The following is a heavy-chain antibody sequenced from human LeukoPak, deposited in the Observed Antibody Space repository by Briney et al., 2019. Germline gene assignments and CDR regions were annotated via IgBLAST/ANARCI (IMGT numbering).Heavy chain of an antibody. J-gene: IGHJ4*02. V-gene: IGHV3-30-3*01. CDR1: GFTFSSYA. CDR2: ISYDGSNK. Sequence: PGGSLRLSCAASGFTFSSYAMHWVRQAPGKGLEWVAVISYDGSNKYYADSVKGRFTTSRDNSKNTLYLQMNSLRAEDTAVYYCALGGYEKIPFDYWGQGTLVTVSS. CDR3: ALGGYEKIPFDY. D-gene: IGHD5-12*01.